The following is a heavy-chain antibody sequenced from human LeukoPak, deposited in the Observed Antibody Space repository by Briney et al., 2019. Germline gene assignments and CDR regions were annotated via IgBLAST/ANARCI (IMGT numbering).Heavy chain of an antibody. CDR1: GFTFDDYA. CDR2: ISWNSGSI. Sequence: GGSLRLSCAASGFTFDDYAMHWARQAPGKGLEWVSGISWNSGSIGYADSVKGRFTISRDNAKNSLYLQMNSLRAEDTALYYCAKAASSRPAAEFDYWGQGTLVTVSS. CDR3: AKAASSRPAAEFDY. J-gene: IGHJ4*02. D-gene: IGHD2-2*01. V-gene: IGHV3-9*01.